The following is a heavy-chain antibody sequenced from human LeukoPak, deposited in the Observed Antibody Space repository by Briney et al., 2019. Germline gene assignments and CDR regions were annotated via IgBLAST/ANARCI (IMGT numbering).Heavy chain of an antibody. V-gene: IGHV4-59*01. Sequence: SETLSLTCTVSGGSITNYYWNWVRQSPGKGLEWIGYVSYSGRTHYTSSLKSRVAISLDMSKNQFSLNLTSVTAADTAVYYCARPGLRDGYNGDYWFFDLWGRGTLVTVSS. CDR1: GGSITNYY. CDR2: VSYSGRT. CDR3: ARPGLRDGYNGDYWFFDL. J-gene: IGHJ2*01. D-gene: IGHD5-24*01.